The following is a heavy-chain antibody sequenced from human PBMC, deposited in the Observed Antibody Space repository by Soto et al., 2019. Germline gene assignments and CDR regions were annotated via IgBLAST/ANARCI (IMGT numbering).Heavy chain of an antibody. CDR2: INPNSGGT. J-gene: IGHJ1*01. Sequence: DSVKGSFKASGYTFPDYYLHWLRQAPGQGLEWMGWINPNSGGTRSAQKFQGRVTLTRDTSISTAYMELTRLRSDDTAIYYCARPYSSSSLFYFHHWGQGTLVTVSS. D-gene: IGHD6-6*01. CDR3: ARPYSSSSLFYFHH. CDR1: GYTFPDYY. V-gene: IGHV1-2*02.